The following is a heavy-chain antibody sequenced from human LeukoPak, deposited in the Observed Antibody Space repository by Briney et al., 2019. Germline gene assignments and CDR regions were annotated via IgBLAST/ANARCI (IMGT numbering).Heavy chain of an antibody. V-gene: IGHV4-34*01. CDR1: GGSFSGYY. CDR3: ARAAKWFGTDAFDI. D-gene: IGHD3-22*01. Sequence: SSETLSLTCAVYGGSFSGYYWSWIRQPPGKGLEWIGEINHSGSTNYNPSLKSRVTISVGTSKNQFSLKLSSVTAADTAVYYCARAAKWFGTDAFDIWGQGTMVTVSS. CDR2: INHSGST. J-gene: IGHJ3*02.